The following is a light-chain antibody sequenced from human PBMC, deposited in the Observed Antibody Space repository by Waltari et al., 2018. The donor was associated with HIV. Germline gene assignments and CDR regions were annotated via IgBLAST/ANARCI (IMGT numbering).Light chain of an antibody. CDR3: AAWDDTLNGWV. CDR1: SSNIGKNA. J-gene: IGLJ3*02. CDR2: YDD. V-gene: IGLV1-36*01. Sequence: QSLLTQPPSVSAAPSQRVSISSSGSSSNIGKNAVNWYQQIPGTAPRLLIYYDDLVPSGVSDRFSGSKSGTSASLAISGLQSEDEADYYCAAWDDTLNGWVFGGGTKLTVL.